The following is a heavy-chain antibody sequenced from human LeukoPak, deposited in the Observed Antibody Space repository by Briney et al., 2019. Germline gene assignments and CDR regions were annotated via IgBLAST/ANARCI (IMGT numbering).Heavy chain of an antibody. V-gene: IGHV3-9*01. CDR2: ISWNSGSI. D-gene: IGHD6-19*01. J-gene: IGHJ6*02. Sequence: PGRSLRLSCAASGFTFDDYAMHWVRQAPGKGLEWVSGISWNSGSIGYADSVKGRFTISRDNAKNSLYLQMNSLRAEDTAVYYCAKAQYSVARVFMDVWGQGTAVTVSS. CDR3: AKAQYSVARVFMDV. CDR1: GFTFDDYA.